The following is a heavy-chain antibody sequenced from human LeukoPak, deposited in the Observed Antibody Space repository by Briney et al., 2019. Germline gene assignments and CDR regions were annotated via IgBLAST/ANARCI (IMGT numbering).Heavy chain of an antibody. CDR1: GFTFSSFW. CDR2: IRWDDER. Sequence: GGSLRLSCSASGFTFSSFWMGWVRQAPGKGLEWVASIRWDDERHHVDSVTGQFSVSRDNAKNSMYLQMNSLRAEDTAVYFCSRITTNGYFEYWGQGALVTVSS. V-gene: IGHV3-7*01. CDR3: SRITTNGYFEY. D-gene: IGHD1-1*01. J-gene: IGHJ4*02.